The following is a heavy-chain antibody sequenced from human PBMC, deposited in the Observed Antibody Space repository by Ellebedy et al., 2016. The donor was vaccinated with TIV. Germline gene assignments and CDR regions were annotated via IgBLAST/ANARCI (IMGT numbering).Heavy chain of an antibody. D-gene: IGHD6-19*01. CDR2: ISSAGSST. J-gene: IGHJ4*02. Sequence: GESLKISCAASGFTFSQYWMHWVRQGPGKGLVWVSRISSAGSSTWYADSVKGRFTFSRDNAKDSLYLQMNSLRAEDTAVYYCARQNPAYSSGQVSPIDHWGQGALVTVSS. CDR3: ARQNPAYSSGQVSPIDH. V-gene: IGHV3-74*01. CDR1: GFTFSQYW.